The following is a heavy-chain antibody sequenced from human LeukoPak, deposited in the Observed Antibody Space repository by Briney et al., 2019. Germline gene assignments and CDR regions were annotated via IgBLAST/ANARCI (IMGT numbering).Heavy chain of an antibody. D-gene: IGHD2-21*02. V-gene: IGHV1-18*01. CDR3: ARDVEVAALPGY. Sequence: ASVKVSCKASGYTFTSYGISWVRQAPGQGLEWMGWISAYNGNTKFAQKLQGRVTMTTDTSTSTAYMELRSLRSDDTAVYYCARDVEVAALPGYWGQGTLVTVSS. CDR1: GYTFTSYG. J-gene: IGHJ4*02. CDR2: ISAYNGNT.